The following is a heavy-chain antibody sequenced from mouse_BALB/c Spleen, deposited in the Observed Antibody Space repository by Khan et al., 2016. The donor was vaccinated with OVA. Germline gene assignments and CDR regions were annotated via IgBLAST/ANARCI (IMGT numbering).Heavy chain of an antibody. J-gene: IGHJ3*01. Sequence: QIQLVQSGPDLKKPGETVKISCKASGYTLTDYGMNWVKQTPGKGLKWMGWINTYTGEPTYADDFKGRFAFSLETSASTAYLQIINLKNEDTATYFCTRSQGNYVFAYWGQGTLVTVS. V-gene: IGHV9-3-1*01. CDR2: INTYTGEP. CDR3: TRSQGNYVFAY. D-gene: IGHD2-1*01. CDR1: GYTLTDYG.